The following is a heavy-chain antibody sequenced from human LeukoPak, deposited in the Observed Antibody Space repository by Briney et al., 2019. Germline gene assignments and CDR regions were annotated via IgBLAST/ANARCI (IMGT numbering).Heavy chain of an antibody. CDR2: INPNSGGT. CDR1: GFTFSSYA. V-gene: IGHV1-2*02. J-gene: IGHJ4*02. Sequence: GGSLRLSCAASGFTFSSYAMHWVRQAPGQGLKWMGWINPNSGGTNYAQKFQGRVTMTRDTSISTAYMELSRLRSDDTAVYYCARALAARFDYWGQGTLVTVSS. CDR3: ARALAARFDY. D-gene: IGHD6-13*01.